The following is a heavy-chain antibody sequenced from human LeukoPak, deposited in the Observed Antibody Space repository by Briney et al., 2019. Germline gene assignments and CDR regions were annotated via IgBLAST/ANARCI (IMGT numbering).Heavy chain of an antibody. J-gene: IGHJ4*02. CDR1: GGSISSGGYY. CDR3: ARNPTNPMVRGVIDY. Sequence: SETLSLTCTVSGGSISSGGYYWSWIRQHPGKGREWIGYICYSVSTYYNPSLKSRVTISVDTSKNQFSLKLSSVTAADTAVYYCARNPTNPMVRGVIDYWGQGTLVTVSS. V-gene: IGHV4-31*03. CDR2: ICYSVST. D-gene: IGHD3-10*01.